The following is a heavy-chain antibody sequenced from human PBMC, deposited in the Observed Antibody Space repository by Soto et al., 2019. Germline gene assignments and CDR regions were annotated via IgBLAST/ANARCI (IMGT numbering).Heavy chain of an antibody. CDR2: IYYSGST. J-gene: IGHJ5*02. Sequence: LSLTCTASGGSISSGGYYWSWIRQHPGKGLEWIGYIYYSGSTYYNPSLKSRVTISVDTSKNQFSLKLSSVTAADTAVYYCAREAAGILNWFDPWGQGTLVTVSS. V-gene: IGHV4-31*03. D-gene: IGHD6-25*01. CDR1: GGSISSGGYY. CDR3: AREAAGILNWFDP.